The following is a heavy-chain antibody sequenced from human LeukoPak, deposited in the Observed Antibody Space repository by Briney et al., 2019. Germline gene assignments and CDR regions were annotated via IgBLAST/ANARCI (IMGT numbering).Heavy chain of an antibody. CDR2: FDPEDGET. J-gene: IGHJ4*02. CDR3: ATGGSYGIRNILPFDY. V-gene: IGHV1-24*01. Sequence: GASVKVSCKVSGYTLTELSMHWVRQAPGRGREWRGGFDPEDGETIYAQKFQGRVTMTEDTSTDTAYMELSSLRSEDTAVYYCATGGSYGIRNILPFDYWGQGTLVTVSS. CDR1: GYTLTELS. D-gene: IGHD1-26*01.